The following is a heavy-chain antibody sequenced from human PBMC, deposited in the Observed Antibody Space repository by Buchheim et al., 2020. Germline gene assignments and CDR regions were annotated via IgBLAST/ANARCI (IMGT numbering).Heavy chain of an antibody. J-gene: IGHJ6*02. CDR3: ARDSYDFWSDYRLGGMDV. CDR1: GFAFSSYW. Sequence: EVQLVESGGGLVQPGGSLRLSCAASGFAFSSYWMSWVRQAPGKGLEWVANIKQDGSEKYYVDSVKGRFTISRDNAKNSLYLQMNSLRAEDTAVYYCARDSYDFWSDYRLGGMDVWGQGTT. CDR2: IKQDGSEK. V-gene: IGHV3-7*01. D-gene: IGHD3-3*01.